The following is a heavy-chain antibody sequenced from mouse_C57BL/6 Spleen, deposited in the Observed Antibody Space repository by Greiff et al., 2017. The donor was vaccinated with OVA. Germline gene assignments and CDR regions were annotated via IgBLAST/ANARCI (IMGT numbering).Heavy chain of an antibody. Sequence: LVESGAELVKPGASVKISCKASGYAFSSYWMNWVKQRPGKGLEWIGQIYPGDGDTNYNGKFKGKATLTADKSSSTAYMQLSSLTSEDSAVYFCAQYYYGSSPWFAYWGQGTLVTVSA. CDR1: GYAFSSYW. CDR3: AQYYYGSSPWFAY. CDR2: IYPGDGDT. V-gene: IGHV1-80*01. J-gene: IGHJ3*01. D-gene: IGHD1-1*01.